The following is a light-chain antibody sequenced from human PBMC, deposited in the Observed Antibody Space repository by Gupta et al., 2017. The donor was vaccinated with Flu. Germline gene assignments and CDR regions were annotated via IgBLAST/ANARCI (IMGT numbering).Light chain of an antibody. J-gene: IGLJ3*02. V-gene: IGLV1-51*02. CDR3: GTWDSSLSAGRV. CDR1: SSNIGNNY. Sequence: VTISCSGSSSNIGNNYVSWYQQLPGTAPTLLIYENDKRPSGIPDRFSGSKSRTSATLGITGLQTGDEADYYCGTWDSSLSAGRVFGGGTKLTVL. CDR2: END.